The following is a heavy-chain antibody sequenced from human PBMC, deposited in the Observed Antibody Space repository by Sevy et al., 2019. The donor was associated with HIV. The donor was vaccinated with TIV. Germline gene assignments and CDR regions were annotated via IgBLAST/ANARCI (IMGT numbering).Heavy chain of an antibody. CDR2: ISSSRSYI. CDR3: ARGGYYYDSSGYSLDAFDI. D-gene: IGHD3-22*01. Sequence: GGSLRLSCAASGFTFSSYSMNGVRQAPWKGLEWVSSISSSRSYIYYADSVKGRFTISRDNAKNSLYLQMNSLRAEDTAVYYCARGGYYYDSSGYSLDAFDIWGQGTMVTVSS. CDR1: GFTFSSYS. J-gene: IGHJ3*02. V-gene: IGHV3-21*01.